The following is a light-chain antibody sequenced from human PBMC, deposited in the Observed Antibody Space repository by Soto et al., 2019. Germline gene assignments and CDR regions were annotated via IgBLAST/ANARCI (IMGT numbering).Light chain of an antibody. CDR1: QTVSSNN. CDR3: QQYGSSPFT. CDR2: GAS. Sequence: DIVLTQSPGTLSLSPGERATLSCRASQTVSSNNLAWYQQKRGQAPRLLIYGASSRAAAIPDRFRGSGSGTDFTLIIRSLAPDDFAVYYCQQYGSSPFTFGPGTAVDIK. V-gene: IGKV3-20*01. J-gene: IGKJ3*01.